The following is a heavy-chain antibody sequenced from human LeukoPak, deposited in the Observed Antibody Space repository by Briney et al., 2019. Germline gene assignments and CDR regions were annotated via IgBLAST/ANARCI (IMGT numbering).Heavy chain of an antibody. CDR2: ISYAGNNK. CDR3: ARDPGVRWLVGFDY. D-gene: IGHD6-19*01. Sequence: GGSLRLSCAASGFTFSSYAMHWVRQAPGKGLEWVAVISYAGNNKYYADSLKGRFTISRDNSKNTLYLQMNSLRAEDTAVYYCARDPGVRWLVGFDYWGQGTLVTVSS. CDR1: GFTFSSYA. J-gene: IGHJ4*02. V-gene: IGHV3-30-3*01.